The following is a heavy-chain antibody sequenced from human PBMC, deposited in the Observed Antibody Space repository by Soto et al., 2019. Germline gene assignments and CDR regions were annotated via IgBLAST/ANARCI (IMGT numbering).Heavy chain of an antibody. Sequence: PGGSLRLSCAASGFTFRSYGMHWVRQAPGMGLEWVAVILYDGSDKYYADSVKGRFTISRDNSKNTLYLQMNSLRAEDTAVYYCAKDISDYTSLDYWGQGTLVTVSS. CDR3: AKDISDYTSLDY. V-gene: IGHV3-30*18. J-gene: IGHJ4*02. CDR2: ILYDGSDK. D-gene: IGHD4-17*01. CDR1: GFTFRSYG.